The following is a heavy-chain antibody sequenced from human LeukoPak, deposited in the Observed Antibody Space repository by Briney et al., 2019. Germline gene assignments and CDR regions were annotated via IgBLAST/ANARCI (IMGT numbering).Heavy chain of an antibody. CDR1: GVTFSSHA. J-gene: IGHJ4*02. Sequence: GGSLRLSCVVSGVTFSSHAMTWVRQTPGKGLEWVSGITGSGGSTDHAESVKGRFTISRDNSKNTLYLQTNNLRAEDTAVYYCASCPASETYLGVFDYWGQGTLVTVSS. D-gene: IGHD2-8*01. CDR3: ASCPASETYLGVFDY. CDR2: ITGSGGST. V-gene: IGHV3-23*01.